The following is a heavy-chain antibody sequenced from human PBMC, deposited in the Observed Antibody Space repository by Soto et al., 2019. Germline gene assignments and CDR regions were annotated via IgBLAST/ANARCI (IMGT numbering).Heavy chain of an antibody. CDR3: AREYNGFDP. CDR1: GGSISSGGYY. Sequence: SEPLSLTCTVSGGSISSGGYYWSWIRQHPGKGLEWIGDIYYSGSTNYNPSLKSRVTISVDTSKNQFSLKLSSVAAADTAVYYCAREYNGFDPWGQGTLVTVSS. V-gene: IGHV4-31*03. CDR2: IYYSGST. J-gene: IGHJ5*02.